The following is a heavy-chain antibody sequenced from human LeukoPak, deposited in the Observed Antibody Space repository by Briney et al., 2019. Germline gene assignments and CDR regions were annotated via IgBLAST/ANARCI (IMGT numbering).Heavy chain of an antibody. Sequence: ASVKVSCKASGYTFTGNYIHWVRQAPGQGLECMGWINPNSGDTDYAQKFQGRVTMTRDTSISTVYMELSRLTSDDTAVYYCARAHGYPRDYFESWGQGTLVTVSS. V-gene: IGHV1-2*02. CDR2: INPNSGDT. D-gene: IGHD6-13*01. J-gene: IGHJ4*02. CDR3: ARAHGYPRDYFES. CDR1: GYTFTGNY.